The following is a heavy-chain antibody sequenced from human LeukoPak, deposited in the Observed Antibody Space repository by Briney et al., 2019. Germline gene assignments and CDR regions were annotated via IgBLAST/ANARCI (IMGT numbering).Heavy chain of an antibody. CDR1: GGSINSGDYY. Sequence: SQTPSLTCTVSGGSINSGDYYWSWIRQPPGKGLEWIGFIYYSGSTYNNPSLKSRVTISVDTSKNQFSLRLSSVTAADTAMYYCARVVTDWAIHNWGQGTLVTVSS. V-gene: IGHV4-30-4*01. J-gene: IGHJ4*02. D-gene: IGHD3-9*01. CDR2: IYYSGST. CDR3: ARVVTDWAIHN.